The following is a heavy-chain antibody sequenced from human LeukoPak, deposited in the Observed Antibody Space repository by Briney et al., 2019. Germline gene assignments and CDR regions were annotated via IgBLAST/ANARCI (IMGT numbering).Heavy chain of an antibody. V-gene: IGHV1-46*01. CDR2: INPSGGST. D-gene: IGHD6-6*01. CDR1: GYTFTNYY. Sequence: ASVKVSCKASGYTFTNYYMHWVRPAPGQGLEWMGIINPSGGSTSYAQKFQGRVTMTRDTSTSTVYMELSSLRSEDTAVYYCARDRGSSSSPNSWVREVFDYWGQGTLVTVSS. J-gene: IGHJ4*02. CDR3: ARDRGSSSSPNSWVREVFDY.